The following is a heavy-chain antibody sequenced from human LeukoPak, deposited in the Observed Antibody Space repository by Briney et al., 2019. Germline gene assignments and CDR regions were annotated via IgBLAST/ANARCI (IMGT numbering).Heavy chain of an antibody. CDR1: GYSFITYW. J-gene: IGHJ6*03. Sequence: GESLKISCKGSGYSFITYWIGWVRQMPGKGLEWMGIIYPSDSDTRYSPSFQGQVTISADKSISTAYLQWSNLKASDTAIYYCATCLWFGEGAYMDVWGKGTTVTVSS. V-gene: IGHV5-51*01. CDR2: IYPSDSDT. CDR3: ATCLWFGEGAYMDV. D-gene: IGHD3-10*01.